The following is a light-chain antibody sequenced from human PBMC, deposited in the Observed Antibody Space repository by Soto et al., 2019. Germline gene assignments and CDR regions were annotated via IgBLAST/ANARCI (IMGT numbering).Light chain of an antibody. CDR2: EVS. J-gene: IGLJ1*01. Sequence: QSVLTQPPSASGSPGQSVTISCTGTSSDVGGYKYVSWYQQHPGKAPKLMIYEVSKRTSGVPDRFSGSKSGNTASLTVSGLQAEDEADYYCSSYAGSNNYVFGTGTKVTVL. CDR1: SSDVGGYKY. V-gene: IGLV2-8*01. CDR3: SSYAGSNNYV.